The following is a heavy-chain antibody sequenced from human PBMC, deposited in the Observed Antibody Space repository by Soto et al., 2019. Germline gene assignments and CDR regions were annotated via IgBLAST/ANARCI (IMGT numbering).Heavy chain of an antibody. V-gene: IGHV1-18*04. D-gene: IGHD5-12*01. CDR2: ISGYNGNT. J-gene: IGHJ4*02. CDR1: GYTFASYG. Sequence: QAQLVQSGAEMKNPGASVKVSCKTSGYTFASYGVSWVRQAPGQGPEWLGWISGYNGNTKYAQGFQARVTMTTDTSTRTAYMELRSLRSDDTAVYYCARSHLGYAGYYFDYWGQGALVTVSS. CDR3: ARSHLGYAGYYFDY.